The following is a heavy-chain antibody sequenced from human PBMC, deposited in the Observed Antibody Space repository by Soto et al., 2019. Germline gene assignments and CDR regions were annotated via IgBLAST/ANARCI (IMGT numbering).Heavy chain of an antibody. CDR1: GGSVSSGDYY. J-gene: IGHJ6*02. CDR2: IYYSGST. D-gene: IGHD3-3*01. V-gene: IGHV4-30-4*02. CDR3: ARDGRFGLNYYYGMDV. Sequence: SDTLSLTCSVSGGSVSSGDYYWSWIRQPPGKGLEWIGYIYYSGSTYYNPSLKRRVTISVDTSKNQFSLKLSSVTAADAAVYYCARDGRFGLNYYYGMDVWGQGTTVTVSS.